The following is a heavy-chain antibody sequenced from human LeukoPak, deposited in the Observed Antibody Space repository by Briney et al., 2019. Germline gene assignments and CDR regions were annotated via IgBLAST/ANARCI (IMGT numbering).Heavy chain of an antibody. J-gene: IGHJ4*02. D-gene: IGHD6-6*01. Sequence: QPGRSLRLSCAASGFTFSSYGMHWVRQAPGKELEWVAVISYDGSNKYYADSVKGRFTISRDNSKNTLYLQMNSLRAEDTAVYYCAKDKDGDYWGQGTLVTVSS. V-gene: IGHV3-30*18. CDR1: GFTFSSYG. CDR2: ISYDGSNK. CDR3: AKDKDGDY.